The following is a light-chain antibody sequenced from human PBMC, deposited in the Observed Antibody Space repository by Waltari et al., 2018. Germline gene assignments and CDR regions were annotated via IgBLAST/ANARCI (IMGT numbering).Light chain of an antibody. Sequence: DIQMTQSPSSLSASVGDRVTITCQTSQDIYNYLNWYQQKPGKAPKLLSYDASNLETGVPSRFSGSGSGTDFTFTISSLQTEDIATYYCQQYDNPPITFGQGTRLEIK. CDR3: QQYDNPPIT. CDR2: DAS. CDR1: QDIYNY. V-gene: IGKV1-33*01. J-gene: IGKJ5*01.